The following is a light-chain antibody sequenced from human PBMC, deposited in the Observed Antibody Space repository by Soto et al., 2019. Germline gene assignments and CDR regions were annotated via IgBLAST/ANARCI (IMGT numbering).Light chain of an antibody. J-gene: IGKJ1*01. V-gene: IGKV1-39*01. Sequence: IQVSQSPAALSATVGDRVTITGRASQTITNYLNWYQQQSGKAPKLLIYATDTLQSGVPSRFSGSGSGTDYTLTISSLQPEDFATYYCQQSYNTPQTFGQGTKVDI. CDR1: QTITNY. CDR3: QQSYNTPQT. CDR2: ATD.